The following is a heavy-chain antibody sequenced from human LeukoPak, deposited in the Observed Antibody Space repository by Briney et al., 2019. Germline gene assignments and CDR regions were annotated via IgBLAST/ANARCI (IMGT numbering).Heavy chain of an antibody. CDR1: GFTFSSYG. CDR2: INSDGSTT. Sequence: GGSLRLSCAASGFTFSSYGMHWVRQAPGKGLEWVSRINSDGSTTAYADSVKGRFTISRDSAKNTLYLQMNSLRVEDTAVYYCARTPFDSSAYWGQGTLVTVSS. J-gene: IGHJ4*02. CDR3: ARTPFDSSAY. V-gene: IGHV3-74*01. D-gene: IGHD3-22*01.